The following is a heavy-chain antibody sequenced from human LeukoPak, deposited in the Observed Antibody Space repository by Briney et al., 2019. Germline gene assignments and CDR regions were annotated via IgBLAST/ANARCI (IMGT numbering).Heavy chain of an antibody. D-gene: IGHD1-1*01. CDR1: GGSISSGDYY. CDR2: IYYSGST. V-gene: IGHV4-30-4*01. CDR3: ARVQNDGGWFDP. Sequence: PSETLSLTCTVSGGSISSGDYYWRWIRQPPGKGLEWIGYIYYSGSTYYNPSLKSRVTISVDTSKNQFSLKLSSVTAADTAVYYCARVQNDGGWFDPWGQGTLVTVSS. J-gene: IGHJ5*02.